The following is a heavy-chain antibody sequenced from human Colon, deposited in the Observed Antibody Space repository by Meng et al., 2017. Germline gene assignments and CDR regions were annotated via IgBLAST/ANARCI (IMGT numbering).Heavy chain of an antibody. D-gene: IGHD3-10*01. CDR3: ARRGGSGNYSP. J-gene: IGHJ5*02. CDR1: SGSLSGYY. V-gene: IGHV4-34*01. Sequence: QVQLQQWGAGLLKPSETPSLTCAVYSGSLSGYYWSWIRQPPGKELEWIGEINHSGSANYNPSLKSRVTISVDTSKKQFSLNLSSVTAADTAVYYCARRGGSGNYSPWGQGTLVTVSS. CDR2: INHSGSA.